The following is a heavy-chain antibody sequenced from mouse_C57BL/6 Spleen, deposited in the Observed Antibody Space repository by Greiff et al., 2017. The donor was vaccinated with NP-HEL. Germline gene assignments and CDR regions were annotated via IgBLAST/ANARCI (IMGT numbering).Heavy chain of an antibody. CDR2: IDPSDSYT. CDR1: GYTFTSYW. J-gene: IGHJ2*01. D-gene: IGHD1-1*01. V-gene: IGHV1-50*01. CDR3: ARTGYGSSLYYFDY. Sequence: VQLQQPGAELVKPGASVKLSCKASGYTFTSYWMQWVKQRPGQGLAWIGEIDPSDSYTNYNQKFKGKATLTVDTSSSTAYMQLSSLTSEVSAVYYCARTGYGSSLYYFDYWGQGTTLTVSS.